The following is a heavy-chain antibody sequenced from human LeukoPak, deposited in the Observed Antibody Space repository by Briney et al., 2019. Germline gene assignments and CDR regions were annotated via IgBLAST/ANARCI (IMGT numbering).Heavy chain of an antibody. CDR1: GFTFSSYA. CDR3: AKDTRRKRITMIVVAHPLDY. Sequence: GGSLRLSCAASGFTFSSYAMSWVRQAPGKGLEWVSAISGSGGCTYYADSVKGRFTISRDNSKNTLYLQMNSLRAEDTAVYYCAKDTRRKRITMIVVAHPLDYWGQGTLVTVSS. CDR2: ISGSGGCT. D-gene: IGHD3-22*01. V-gene: IGHV3-23*01. J-gene: IGHJ4*02.